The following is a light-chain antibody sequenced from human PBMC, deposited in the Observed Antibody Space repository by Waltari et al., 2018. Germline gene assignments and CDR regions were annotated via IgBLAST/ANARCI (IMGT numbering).Light chain of an antibody. J-gene: IGLJ3*02. CDR1: NIGSQS. Sequence: SYVLTQPPSVSVAPGQTTRISCVGDNIGSQSVHWYQQKPGQAPVVVVYENSGRPSGIPERSSCSNAGSMATLTIARVEAGDEAVYYCQVWDSSSDHWVFGGGTQLTVL. CDR2: ENS. CDR3: QVWDSSSDHWV. V-gene: IGLV3-21*02.